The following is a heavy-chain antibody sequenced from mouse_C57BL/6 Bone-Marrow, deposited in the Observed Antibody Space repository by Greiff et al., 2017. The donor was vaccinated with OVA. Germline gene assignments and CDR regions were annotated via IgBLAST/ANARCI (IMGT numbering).Heavy chain of an antibody. D-gene: IGHD2-1*01. CDR1: GYTFTDYY. CDR2: IFPGSGST. CDR3: AKLYGNYEGFDY. V-gene: IGHV1-75*01. Sequence: SGPELVKPGASVKISCKASGYTFTDYYINWVKQRPGQGLEWIGWIFPGSGSTYYNEKFKGKATLTVDKSSSTAYMLLSSLTSEDSAVYFCAKLYGNYEGFDYWGQGTTLTVSS. J-gene: IGHJ2*01.